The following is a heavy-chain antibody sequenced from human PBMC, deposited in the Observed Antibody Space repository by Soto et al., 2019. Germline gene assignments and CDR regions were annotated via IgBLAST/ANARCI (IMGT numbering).Heavy chain of an antibody. V-gene: IGHV4-39*01. CDR2: IYYSGST. D-gene: IGHD3-10*01. CDR1: GGSISSSSYY. J-gene: IGHJ6*03. Sequence: PSETLSLTCTVSGGSISSSSYYWGWIRQPPGKGLEWIGSIYYSGSTYYNPSLKSRVTISVDTSKNQFSLKLSSVTAADTAVYYCARGGSGSYGNYYYYMDVWGKGTTVTVSS. CDR3: ARGGSGSYGNYYYYMDV.